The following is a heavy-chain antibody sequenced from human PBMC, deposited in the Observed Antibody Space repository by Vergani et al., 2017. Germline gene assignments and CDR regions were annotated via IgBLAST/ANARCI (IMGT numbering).Heavy chain of an antibody. D-gene: IGHD3-10*01. CDR3: SRDSTGVRGVYDY. J-gene: IGHJ4*02. CDR1: GGSISSYY. V-gene: IGHV4-59*01. CDR2: IYYSGGT. Sequence: QVQLQESGPGLVKPSETLSLTCTVAGGSISSYYWSWIRQPPGKGLEWIGYIYYSGGTNYNPSLKSRVTISVDTSKNQFSLKLSSVTAADTAVYYCSRDSTGVRGVYDYWGQGTLVTVSS.